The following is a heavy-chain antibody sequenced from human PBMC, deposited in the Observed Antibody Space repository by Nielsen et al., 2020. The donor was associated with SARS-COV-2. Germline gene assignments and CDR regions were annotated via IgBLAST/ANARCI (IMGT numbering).Heavy chain of an antibody. V-gene: IGHV4-31*03. D-gene: IGHD2-2*02. CDR2: IYYSGST. CDR3: ARDSEGDCSSTSCYTYYFDY. J-gene: IGHJ4*02. Sequence: SETLSLTCTVSGGSISSGGYYWSWIRQHPGKGLEWIGYIYYSGSTYYNPSLKSRVTISVDTSKNQFSLKLSSVTAADTAVYYCARDSEGDCSSTSCYTYYFDYWGQGTLVTVSS. CDR1: GGSISSGGYY.